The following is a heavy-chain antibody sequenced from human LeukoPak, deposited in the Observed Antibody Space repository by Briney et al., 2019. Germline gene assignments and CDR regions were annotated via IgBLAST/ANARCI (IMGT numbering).Heavy chain of an antibody. CDR3: ARDRKAPNYYGSGSSPRPGQYNWFDP. CDR1: GYTFTAYY. V-gene: IGHV1-2*02. J-gene: IGHJ5*02. CDR2: INPNSGGT. D-gene: IGHD3-10*01. Sequence: GASVKVSCKPSGYTFTAYYLHWVRQAPGQGLEWMGWINPNSGGTNYAQKFQGRVTMTRDTSISTAYMELSRLRSDDTAVYYCARDRKAPNYYGSGSSPRPGQYNWFDPWGQGTLVTVSS.